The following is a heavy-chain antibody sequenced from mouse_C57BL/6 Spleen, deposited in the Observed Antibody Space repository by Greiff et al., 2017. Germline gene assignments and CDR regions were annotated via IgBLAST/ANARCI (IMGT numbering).Heavy chain of an antibody. D-gene: IGHD3-1*01. Sequence: VQLQQPGAELVRPGSSVKLSCKASGYTFTSYWMDWVKQRPGQGLEWIGNIYPSDSETHYNQQFKGKATLTVDKSSSTAYMQLSSLQSEDAAFYYCARYSSCAWFAYWGQGTLVTVSA. V-gene: IGHV1-61*01. CDR2: IYPSDSET. CDR1: GYTFTSYW. J-gene: IGHJ3*01. CDR3: ARYSSCAWFAY.